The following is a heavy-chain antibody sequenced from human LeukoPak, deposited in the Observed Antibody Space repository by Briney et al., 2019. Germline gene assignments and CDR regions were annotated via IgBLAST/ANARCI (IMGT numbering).Heavy chain of an antibody. CDR1: GFTFSSYA. D-gene: IGHD2-2*01. CDR3: ARDGPIVVVPAALDY. CDR2: ISYDGSNK. J-gene: IGHJ4*02. Sequence: GGSLRLSCAASGFTFSSYAMHWVRQAPGKGLEWEAVISYDGSNKYYADSVKGRFTISRDNSKNTLYLQMNSLRAEDTAVYYCARDGPIVVVPAALDYWGQGTLVTVSS. V-gene: IGHV3-30*01.